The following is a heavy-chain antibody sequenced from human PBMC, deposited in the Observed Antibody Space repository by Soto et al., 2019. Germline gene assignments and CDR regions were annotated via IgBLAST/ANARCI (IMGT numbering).Heavy chain of an antibody. CDR1: GGSISSYY. D-gene: IGHD3-10*01. V-gene: IGHV4-59*01. CDR2: IYYSGSA. Sequence: PSETLSLTCTVSGGSISSYYWSWIRQPPGKGLEWIGYIYYSGSANYNPSLKSRVTISVDTSKNQFSLKLSSVTAADTAVYYCARAEAGDYYYGMDVWGQGTTVTIS. CDR3: ARAEAGDYYYGMDV. J-gene: IGHJ6*02.